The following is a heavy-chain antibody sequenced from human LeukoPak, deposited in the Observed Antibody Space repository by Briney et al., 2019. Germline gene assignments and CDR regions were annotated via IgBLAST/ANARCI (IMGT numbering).Heavy chain of an antibody. Sequence: GESLKISGKGSGYSFTSYWISWVRQMPGKGLEWMGIIYPADSDTRYSPSFQGQVTISADKSISTAYLQWSSLKASDTAMYYCARHDMVRGVFSDAFDIWGQGTMVTVSS. D-gene: IGHD3-10*01. V-gene: IGHV5-51*01. J-gene: IGHJ3*02. CDR2: IYPADSDT. CDR3: ARHDMVRGVFSDAFDI. CDR1: GYSFTSYW.